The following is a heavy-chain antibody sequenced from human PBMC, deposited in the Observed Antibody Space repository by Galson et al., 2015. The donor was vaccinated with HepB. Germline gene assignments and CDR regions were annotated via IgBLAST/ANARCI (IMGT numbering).Heavy chain of an antibody. J-gene: IGHJ4*02. CDR1: GYTFTSYG. V-gene: IGHV1-18*04. CDR2: ISAYNGNT. D-gene: IGHD3-10*01. Sequence: SVKVSCKASGYTFTSYGISWVRQAPGQGLEWMGWISAYNGNTNYAQKLQGRVTMTTDTSTSTAYMELRSLRSDDTAVYYCARHLGGFGESYIEFYFDYWGQGTLVTVSS. CDR3: ARHLGGFGESYIEFYFDY.